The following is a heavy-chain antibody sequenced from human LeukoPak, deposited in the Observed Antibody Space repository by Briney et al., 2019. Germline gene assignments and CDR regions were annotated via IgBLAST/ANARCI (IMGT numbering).Heavy chain of an antibody. D-gene: IGHD3-10*01. CDR1: GFTFSSYS. V-gene: IGHV3-21*01. CDR2: ISSSSSYI. Sequence: GGSLRLSCAASGFTFSSYSMNWVRQAPGKGLEWVSSISSSSSYIYYADSVKGRFTISRDNSKNTLYLQMNSLRAEDTAVYYCARVSGSRNYYFGAFDAWGQGTMVTVSA. J-gene: IGHJ3*01. CDR3: ARVSGSRNYYFGAFDA.